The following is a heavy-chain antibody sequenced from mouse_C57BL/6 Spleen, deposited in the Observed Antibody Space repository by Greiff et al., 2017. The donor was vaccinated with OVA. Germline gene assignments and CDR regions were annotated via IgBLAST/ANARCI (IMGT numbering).Heavy chain of an antibody. CDR3: SRQAQVPFDY. V-gene: IGHV1-15*01. CDR2: IDPETGGT. D-gene: IGHD3-2*02. Sequence: QVQLQQSGAELVRPGASVTLSCKASGYTFTDYEMHWVKQTPVHGLEWIGAIDPETGGTAYNQTFKGKAILTADKSSSTAYMELRSLTSEDSAVYYCSRQAQVPFDYWGQGTTLTVSS. J-gene: IGHJ2*01. CDR1: GYTFTDYE.